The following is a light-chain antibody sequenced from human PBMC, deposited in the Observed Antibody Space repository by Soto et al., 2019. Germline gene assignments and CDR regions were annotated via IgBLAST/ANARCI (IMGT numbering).Light chain of an antibody. CDR1: SSDVGGYNY. CDR3: CSYAARNNWV. J-gene: IGLJ3*02. V-gene: IGLV2-8*01. Sequence: QSVLTQPPSASGSPGQSVTISCTGTSSDVGGYNYVSWYQQHPGKAPKLMIYGVSKRPSGVSDRFSGSKSGNTASLTVSGLQAEDEDDYYCCSYAARNNWVFGGGTKLTVL. CDR2: GVS.